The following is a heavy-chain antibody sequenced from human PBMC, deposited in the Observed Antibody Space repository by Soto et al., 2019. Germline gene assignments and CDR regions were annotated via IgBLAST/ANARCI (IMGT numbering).Heavy chain of an antibody. J-gene: IGHJ6*02. Sequence: QVQLQESGPGLVKPSQTLSLTCTVSGGSISSGGYYWSWIRQHPGKGLEWIGYIYYSGSTYYNPSLKSRVTISVDTSKNQFSLKLSSVTAADTAVYYCARDSALVNYYGSGSNYGMDVWGQGTTVTVSS. D-gene: IGHD3-10*01. CDR2: IYYSGST. V-gene: IGHV4-31*03. CDR1: GGSISSGGYY. CDR3: ARDSALVNYYGSGSNYGMDV.